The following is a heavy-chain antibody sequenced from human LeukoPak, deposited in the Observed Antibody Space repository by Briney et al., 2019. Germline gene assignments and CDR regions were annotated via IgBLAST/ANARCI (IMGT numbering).Heavy chain of an antibody. V-gene: IGHV3-15*01. Sequence: GGSLRLSCAASGFTFSNAWMSWVRQAPGKGLEWVGRIKSKTDGGTTDYAAPVKGRFTISRDDSKNTLYLQMNSLKTEDTAVYYYTTDPGAEWEPQYAFDIWGQGTMVTVSS. D-gene: IGHD1-26*01. CDR1: GFTFSNAW. CDR3: TTDPGAEWEPQYAFDI. J-gene: IGHJ3*02. CDR2: IKSKTDGGTT.